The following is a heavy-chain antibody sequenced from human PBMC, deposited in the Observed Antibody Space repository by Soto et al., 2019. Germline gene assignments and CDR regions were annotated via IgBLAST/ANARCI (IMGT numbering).Heavy chain of an antibody. V-gene: IGHV3-33*01. CDR1: GFTFSSYG. CDR3: AGQGGAGFPNDY. J-gene: IGHJ4*02. D-gene: IGHD3-10*01. CDR2: IWYDGSDK. Sequence: QVQLVQSGGGVVQPGRSLRLSCAVSGFTFSSYGMHWVRQAPGKGLEWVAVIWYDGSDKYYADSAKGRFTISRDNPKNTLYLQMNSLRVEDTAVYYCAGQGGAGFPNDYWGQGTLVTVSS.